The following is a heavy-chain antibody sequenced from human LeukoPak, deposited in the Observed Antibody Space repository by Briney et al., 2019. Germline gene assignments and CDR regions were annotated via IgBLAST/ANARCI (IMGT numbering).Heavy chain of an antibody. CDR3: AARYSSSFNFDY. CDR1: GFTFRSYE. D-gene: IGHD6-6*01. CDR2: ISGRADTT. J-gene: IGHJ4*02. V-gene: IGHV3-23*01. Sequence: GGSLRLSCAASGFTFRSYEMNWVRQAPGKGLEWVSTISGRADTTFYADSVKGRFTISRDMSRSTLYLQMNSLRPEDTAVYYCAARYSSSFNFDYWGQGTLVTVSS.